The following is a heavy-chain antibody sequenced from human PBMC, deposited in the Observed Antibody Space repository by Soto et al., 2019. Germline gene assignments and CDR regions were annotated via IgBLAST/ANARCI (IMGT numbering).Heavy chain of an antibody. CDR1: GFTFSTYT. CDR3: ARGSQYYYDGSGPLDC. Sequence: GGSLRLSCAASGFTFSTYTIHWVRQAPGKGLEWVALISYDGSNKYYADSVKGRFTISRDNSKNTLYLQMNSLRAGDTAVYFCARGSQYYYDGSGPLDCWGQGTLVTVSS. CDR2: ISYDGSNK. D-gene: IGHD3-22*01. J-gene: IGHJ4*02. V-gene: IGHV3-30-3*01.